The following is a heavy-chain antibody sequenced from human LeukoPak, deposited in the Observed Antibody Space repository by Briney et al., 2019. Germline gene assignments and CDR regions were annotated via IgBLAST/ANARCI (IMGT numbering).Heavy chain of an antibody. CDR1: GYTFTGYY. J-gene: IGHJ4*02. CDR2: INPNSGGT. D-gene: IGHD1-1*01. CDR3: ARAGPTQGLKLEY. Sequence: GASVKVSCKASGYTFTGYYMHWVRQAPGQGLEWMGWINPNSGGTNYAQKFQGKVTMTRDTSISTAYMELSRLRSDDTAVYYCARAGPTQGLKLEYWGQGTLVTVSS. V-gene: IGHV1-2*02.